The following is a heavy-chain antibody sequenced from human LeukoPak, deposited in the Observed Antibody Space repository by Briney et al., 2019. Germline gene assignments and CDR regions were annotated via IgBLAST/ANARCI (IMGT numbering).Heavy chain of an antibody. J-gene: IGHJ6*02. Sequence: SETLSLTCAVYGGSFSGYYWSWIRQPPGKGLEWIGYIYYSGSTNYNPSLKSRVTISVDTSKNQFSLKLSSVTAADTAVYYCARVPYYYYYGMDVWGQGTTVTVSS. D-gene: IGHD3-10*01. CDR2: IYYSGST. V-gene: IGHV4-59*08. CDR1: GGSFSGYY. CDR3: ARVPYYYYYGMDV.